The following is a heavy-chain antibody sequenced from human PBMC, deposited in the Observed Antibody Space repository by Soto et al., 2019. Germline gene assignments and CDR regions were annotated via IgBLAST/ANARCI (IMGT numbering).Heavy chain of an antibody. V-gene: IGHV4-4*02. J-gene: IGHJ6*02. D-gene: IGHD5-12*01. CDR1: GGSISSINW. CDR2: IYHSGST. Sequence: QVQLQESGPGLVKPSGTLSLTCAVSGGSISSINWWSWVRQPPGKGLKWIGEIYHSGSTTYNPSLKSPSHITVEQSKEPFPPKVKSVNPGDKGHYYRGGRGGPDIAYGMDVWGQGTTVIVSS. CDR3: GGRGGPDIAYGMDV.